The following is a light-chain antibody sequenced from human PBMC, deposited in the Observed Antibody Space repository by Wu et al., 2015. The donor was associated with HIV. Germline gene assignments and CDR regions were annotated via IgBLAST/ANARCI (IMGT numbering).Light chain of an antibody. CDR3: QQYNNWPWT. CDR2: GAT. CDR1: QSVKSD. V-gene: IGKV3-15*01. J-gene: IGKJ1*01. Sequence: EIVMTQSPATLSVSPGEGATLSCRASQSVKSDLAWYQQKPGQAPRLLIYGATTRAAGIPATFSGSGSGTEFTLTMSSLQSEDFAVYYCQQYNNWPWTFGRGTKVEIK.